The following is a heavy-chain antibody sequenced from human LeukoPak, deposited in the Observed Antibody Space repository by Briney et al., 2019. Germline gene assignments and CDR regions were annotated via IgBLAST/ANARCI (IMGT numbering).Heavy chain of an antibody. V-gene: IGHV3-23*01. CDR1: GFTFNSYA. Sequence: GGSLRLSCAASGFTFNSYAMYWVRQAPGKGLEWISGIFGSGGSPHYADSVKGRFTISRDNSQEIVYLQLDSLRVEDTALYYCGKTTVGYSSGRYPGWPVDYWGQGALVTVSS. CDR3: GKTTVGYSSGRYPGWPVDY. J-gene: IGHJ4*02. CDR2: IFGSGGSP. D-gene: IGHD2-15*01.